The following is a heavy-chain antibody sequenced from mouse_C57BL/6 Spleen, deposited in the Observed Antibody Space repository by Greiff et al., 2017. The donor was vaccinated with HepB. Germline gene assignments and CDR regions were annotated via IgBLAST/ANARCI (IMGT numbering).Heavy chain of an antibody. Sequence: DVKLVESGGGLVKPGGSLKLSCAASGFTFSDYGMHWVRQAPEKGLEWVAYISSGSSTIYYADTVKGRCTISRDNAKNTLFLQMTSLRSEDTAMYYCATGYDYDDYAMDYWGQGTSVTVSS. CDR3: ATGYDYDDYAMDY. V-gene: IGHV5-17*01. CDR2: ISSGSSTI. CDR1: GFTFSDYG. J-gene: IGHJ4*01. D-gene: IGHD2-4*01.